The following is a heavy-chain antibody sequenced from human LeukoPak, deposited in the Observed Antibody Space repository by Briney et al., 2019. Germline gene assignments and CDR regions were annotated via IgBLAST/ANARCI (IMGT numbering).Heavy chain of an antibody. J-gene: IGHJ6*02. Sequence: SQTLSLTCAISGDIVSSNNAAWNWIRQSPSRGLEWLAGTYYRSKWFNDYAVSVKSRITINPDTSKNQFSLQLNSVTPEDTAVYYCARGVKNYYYAMDVWGQGTTVTVSS. CDR1: GDIVSSNNAA. D-gene: IGHD2-8*01. V-gene: IGHV6-1*01. CDR3: ARGVKNYYYAMDV. CDR2: TYYRSKWFN.